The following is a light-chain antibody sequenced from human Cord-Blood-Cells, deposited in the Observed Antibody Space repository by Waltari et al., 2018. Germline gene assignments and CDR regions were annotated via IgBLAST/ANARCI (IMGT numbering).Light chain of an antibody. CDR3: QQRSNWPPFT. J-gene: IGKJ3*01. CDR2: DAS. V-gene: IGKV3-11*01. Sequence: EIVLTQSPDTLSSSPGARGTLACRASQSVSSYLAWYQQKPGQAPRLLIYDASNRATGIPARFSGSGSATDFTLTISSLEPEDVAVYYCQQRSNWPPFTFGPGTKVDIK. CDR1: QSVSSY.